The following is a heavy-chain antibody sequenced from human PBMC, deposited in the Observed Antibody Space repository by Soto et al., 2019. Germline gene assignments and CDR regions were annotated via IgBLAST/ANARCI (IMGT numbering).Heavy chain of an antibody. J-gene: IGHJ4*02. D-gene: IGHD3-22*01. CDR3: AKGLYPQTIIIVVASLKFVD. CDR2: ISDTGATT. V-gene: IGHV3-23*01. CDR1: GFTFSSYA. Sequence: GGSLRLSCAASGFTFSSYAMSWVRQAPGKGPEWVSAISDTGATTQYADSVRGRFTISRDNSKNTLYLQMNSLRAEDTAVYYCAKGLYPQTIIIVVASLKFVDWGQGTLVTVSS.